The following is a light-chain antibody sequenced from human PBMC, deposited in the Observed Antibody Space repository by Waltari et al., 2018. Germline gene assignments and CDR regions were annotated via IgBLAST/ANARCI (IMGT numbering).Light chain of an antibody. CDR1: QSILYNFNSKNY. CDR2: WAS. Sequence: DIVMTQSPDSLAVSLGERATINCKSGQSILYNFNSKNYLAWYQQKPGQPPKLLISWASIRESGVPDRFSGSGSGKDFALTISSLQAEDVAVYYCQQYYTNPITFGPGTKLEIK. V-gene: IGKV4-1*01. CDR3: QQYYTNPIT. J-gene: IGKJ3*01.